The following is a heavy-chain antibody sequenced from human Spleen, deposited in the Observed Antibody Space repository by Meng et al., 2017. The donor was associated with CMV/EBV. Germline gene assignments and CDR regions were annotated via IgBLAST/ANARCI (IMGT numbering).Heavy chain of an antibody. CDR2: ISASNGNT. Sequence: FNSYEISWVRQAPGQGLEWMGGISASNGNTNYAQKFQGRVTMTTDTSTSTAYMELRSLRSDDTAVYYCARGGQGCSSATCYAWFDPWGQGTLVTVSS. J-gene: IGHJ5*02. D-gene: IGHD2-2*01. CDR3: ARGGQGCSSATCYAWFDP. CDR1: FNSYE. V-gene: IGHV1-18*01.